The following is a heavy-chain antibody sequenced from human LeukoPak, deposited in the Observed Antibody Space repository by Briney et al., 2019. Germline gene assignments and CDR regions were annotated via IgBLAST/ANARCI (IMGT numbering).Heavy chain of an antibody. Sequence: SETLSLTCSVPADSITIYYWTWIRQPPGKGLEWIGYIDHTGSTNYNPSLKSRVTISVDTSKNQFSLKLSSVTAADTAGYYCARSPLWFGELHDAFDIWGQGTMVTVSS. D-gene: IGHD3-10*01. V-gene: IGHV4-59*01. CDR2: IDHTGST. CDR3: ARSPLWFGELHDAFDI. CDR1: ADSITIYY. J-gene: IGHJ3*02.